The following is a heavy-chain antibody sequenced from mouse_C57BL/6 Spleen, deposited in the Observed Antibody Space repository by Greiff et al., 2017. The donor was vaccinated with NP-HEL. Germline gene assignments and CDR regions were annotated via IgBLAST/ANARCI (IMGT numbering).Heavy chain of an antibody. CDR3: TRDDYDGFDY. V-gene: IGHV5-9-1*02. Sequence: EVKLEESGEGLVKPGGSLKLSCAASGFTFSSYAMSWVRQTPEKRLERVAYISSGGDYIYYADTVKGRFTISRDNARNTLYLQMSSLKSEDTAMYYCTRDDYDGFDYWGQGTTLTVSS. CDR2: ISSGGDYI. J-gene: IGHJ2*01. D-gene: IGHD2-4*01. CDR1: GFTFSSYA.